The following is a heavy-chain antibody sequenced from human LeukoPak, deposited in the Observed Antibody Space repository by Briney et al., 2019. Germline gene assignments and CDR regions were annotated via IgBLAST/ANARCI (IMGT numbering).Heavy chain of an antibody. Sequence: ASVKVSCKASGYTFTSYYMHWVRQAPGQGLEWMGWINPNSGGTNYAQKFQGRVTMTRDTSISTAYMELSRLRSDDTAVYYCARVSRGWNPPDYWGQGTLVTVSS. CDR1: GYTFTSYY. CDR2: INPNSGGT. D-gene: IGHD6-19*01. CDR3: ARVSRGWNPPDY. J-gene: IGHJ4*02. V-gene: IGHV1-2*02.